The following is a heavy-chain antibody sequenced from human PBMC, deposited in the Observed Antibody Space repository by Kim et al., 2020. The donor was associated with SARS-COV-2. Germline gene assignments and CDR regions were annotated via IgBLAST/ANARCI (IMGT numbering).Heavy chain of an antibody. Sequence: GGSLRLSCAASGFTFSSYAMHWVRQAPGKGLEWVAVISYDGSNKYYADSVKGRFTISRDNSKNTLYLQMNSLRAEDTAVYYCASRGERWNPLGAFDIWGQGTMVTVSS. D-gene: IGHD1-1*01. CDR2: ISYDGSNK. CDR1: GFTFSSYA. J-gene: IGHJ3*02. CDR3: ASRGERWNPLGAFDI. V-gene: IGHV3-30*04.